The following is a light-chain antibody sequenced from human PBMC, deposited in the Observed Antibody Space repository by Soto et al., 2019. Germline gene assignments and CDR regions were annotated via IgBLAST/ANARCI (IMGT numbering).Light chain of an antibody. CDR1: TSNIGSHS. J-gene: IGLJ2*01. V-gene: IGLV1-44*01. CDR2: SND. CDR3: TAWDTSLTGHLV. Sequence: QSVLTQPPSASGAPGQTVTISCSGTTSNIGSHSVNWYRQLPGTAPKVVMFSNDERPSGVPDRFSGSKSDTSASLTITGLQSEDEDDYYCTAWDTSLTGHLVFGGGTKLTVL.